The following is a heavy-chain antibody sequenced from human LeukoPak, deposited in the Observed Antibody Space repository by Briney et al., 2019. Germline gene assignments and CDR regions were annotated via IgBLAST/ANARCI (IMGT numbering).Heavy chain of an antibody. D-gene: IGHD3-10*01. CDR2: IRYDGSNK. J-gene: IGHJ2*01. CDR3: ARRTRVGWYFDL. Sequence: GGSLRLSCAASGFTFSSYGMHWVRQAPGKGLEWVAFIRYDGSNKYYADSVKGRFTISRDNSKNTLYLQMNSLRAEDTAVYYCARRTRVGWYFDLWGRGTPVTVSS. CDR1: GFTFSSYG. V-gene: IGHV3-30*02.